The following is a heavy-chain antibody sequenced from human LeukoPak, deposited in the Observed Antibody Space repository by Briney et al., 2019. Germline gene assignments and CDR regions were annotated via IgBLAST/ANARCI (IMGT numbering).Heavy chain of an antibody. Sequence: SETLSLTCTVSSGSVSNSYWSWIRQPPGKGLEWIAYVYSSGSTNYNPSLKSRVTISIDTSKNQFSLKLSSMTAADTAVYFCARGGHTGSYPFDYWGRGTLVTVSS. CDR1: SGSVSNSY. D-gene: IGHD1-26*01. V-gene: IGHV4-59*02. CDR3: ARGGHTGSYPFDY. CDR2: VYSSGST. J-gene: IGHJ4*02.